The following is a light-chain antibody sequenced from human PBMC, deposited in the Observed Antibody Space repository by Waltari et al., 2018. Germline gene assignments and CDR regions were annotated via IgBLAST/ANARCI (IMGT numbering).Light chain of an antibody. J-gene: IGKJ1*01. CDR3: QQYHTYWA. CDR1: QSISSW. V-gene: IGKV1-5*03. Sequence: DIQMTQSPSTLSASVGDRVTITCRASQSISSWLAWYQQKPGKAPKLLIYKASTLQSGIPARFSGSGSGTDFTLTISSLHPDDFATYYCQQYHTYWAFGQGTKVEI. CDR2: KAS.